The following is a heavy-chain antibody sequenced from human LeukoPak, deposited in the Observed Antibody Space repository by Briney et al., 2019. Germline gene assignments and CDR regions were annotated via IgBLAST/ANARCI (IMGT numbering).Heavy chain of an antibody. D-gene: IGHD5-24*01. J-gene: IGHJ5*02. CDR3: ARASDPWLQLT. CDR1: GFTFRNSW. V-gene: IGHV3-7*05. Sequence: PGGSLRLSCAASGFTFRNSWMTWVRQAPGKGLEWVANIQPEGSEKYFVGSVEGRFSISRDNAQTSLYLQMNSLRAEDTAVYYCARASDPWLQLTWGQGTLVTVSS. CDR2: IQPEGSEK.